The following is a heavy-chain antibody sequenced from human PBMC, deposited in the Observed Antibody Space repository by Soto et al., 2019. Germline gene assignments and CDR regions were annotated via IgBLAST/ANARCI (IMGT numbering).Heavy chain of an antibody. CDR1: GFTLSNYA. D-gene: IGHD4-17*01. V-gene: IGHV3-23*01. Sequence: EVQLLESGGGLVQPGESLRLSCTASGFTLSNYAMAWVRQAPGRGLEWVSSSRVSDGITSYADSVKGRFTISRDNSKNTLYLQMNSLRAEVTALYYCAKAYGDYHYWYFDLWGRGTLVTVSS. CDR2: SRVSDGIT. CDR3: AKAYGDYHYWYFDL. J-gene: IGHJ2*01.